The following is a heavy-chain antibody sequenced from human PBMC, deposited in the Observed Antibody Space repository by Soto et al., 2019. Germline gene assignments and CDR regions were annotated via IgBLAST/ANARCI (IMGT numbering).Heavy chain of an antibody. CDR3: AIEAGDGSAITYYYYMDV. Sequence: GGSLRLSCAASGFTFDDYGMSWVRQAPGKGLEGVSGINWNGGSTGYADSVKGRFTISRDNAKNSLYLQMNSLRAEDTALYPFAIEAGDGSAITYYYYMDVWGKGTTVTVSS. V-gene: IGHV3-20*01. CDR1: GFTFDDYG. D-gene: IGHD3-10*01. CDR2: INWNGGST. J-gene: IGHJ6*03.